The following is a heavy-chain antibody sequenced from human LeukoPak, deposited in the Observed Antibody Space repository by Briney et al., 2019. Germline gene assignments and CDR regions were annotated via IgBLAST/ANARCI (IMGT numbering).Heavy chain of an antibody. CDR2: ISGSGGST. CDR3: ASSPWGSSLERYWFDP. Sequence: GGSLRLSCAASGFTFSSYAMSWVRQAPGKGLEWVSAISGSGGSTYYADSVKGRFTISRDNSKNTLYLQMNSLRAEDTAVYYCASSPWGSSLERYWFDPWGQGTLVTVSS. V-gene: IGHV3-23*01. CDR1: GFTFSSYA. J-gene: IGHJ5*02. D-gene: IGHD6-13*01.